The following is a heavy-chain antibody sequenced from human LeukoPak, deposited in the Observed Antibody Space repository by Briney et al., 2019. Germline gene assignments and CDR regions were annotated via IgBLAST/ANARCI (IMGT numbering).Heavy chain of an antibody. V-gene: IGHV1-18*01. J-gene: IGHJ4*02. CDR1: GYTFSSYG. Sequence: ASVKVSCKASGYTFSSYGISWVRQAPGQGLEWMGWISAYNGNTNYRQKLQGRVTMTTDTSTSTAYMDLRSPRSHDTPTYFSVRDSPDGSGTYYNDSPDYWAQGTLVTVSS. D-gene: IGHD3-10*01. CDR3: VRDSPDGSGTYYNDSPDY. CDR2: ISAYNGNT.